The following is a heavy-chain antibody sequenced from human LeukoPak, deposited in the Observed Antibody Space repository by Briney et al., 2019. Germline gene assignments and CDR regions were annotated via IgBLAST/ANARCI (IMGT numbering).Heavy chain of an antibody. CDR2: IYTSGHT. D-gene: IGHD5-18*01. CDR1: GYSISSGSYY. Sequence: SETLSLTCIVSGYSISSGSYYWSWIRQPAGKGLEWIGRIYTSGHTNYNPSLKSRVTLSVDTSKNQFSLRLSSVTAADTAVYYCATLGYSSGTDYWGLGTRVTVSS. J-gene: IGHJ4*02. V-gene: IGHV4-61*02. CDR3: ATLGYSSGTDY.